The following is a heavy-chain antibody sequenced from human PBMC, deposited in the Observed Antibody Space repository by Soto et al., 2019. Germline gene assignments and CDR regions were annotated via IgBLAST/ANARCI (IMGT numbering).Heavy chain of an antibody. Sequence: GGSLRLSCAASGFTFSSSAMNWVRQAPGKGLEWVSGILKSGDSTYYADSVKGRFTISRDNSKNTLSLQMNSLRAEDTAVYYCARDLASTTSPNYWGQGSLVTVSS. CDR2: ILKSGDST. CDR1: GFTFSSSA. D-gene: IGHD4-17*01. CDR3: ARDLASTTSPNY. V-gene: IGHV3-23*01. J-gene: IGHJ4*02.